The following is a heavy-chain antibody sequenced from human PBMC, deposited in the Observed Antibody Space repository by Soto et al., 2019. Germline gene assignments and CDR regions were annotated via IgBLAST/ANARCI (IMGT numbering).Heavy chain of an antibody. J-gene: IGHJ3*02. Sequence: QVQLVQSGAEVKKPGASVKVSCKASGYTFTSYAMHWVRQAPGQRLEWMGWINAGNGNTKYSQKFQGRVTITRDTSASTAYMELSSLRSEDTAVYYCATGRIAAAGSSLGGAFDIWGQGTMVTVSS. D-gene: IGHD6-13*01. CDR2: INAGNGNT. CDR1: GYTFTSYA. CDR3: ATGRIAAAGSSLGGAFDI. V-gene: IGHV1-3*01.